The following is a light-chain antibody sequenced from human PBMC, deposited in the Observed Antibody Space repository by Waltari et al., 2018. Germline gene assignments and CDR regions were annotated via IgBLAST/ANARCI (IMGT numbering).Light chain of an antibody. J-gene: IGKJ2*01. Sequence: DIQMTQSPSSLSSSVGDSVSATCRAIQSSTYYLNWYQQKPGKAPQILIYGASSLESGVPSRFSGSGSGIDFTLTISSLLPEDFATYYCQQSYRTPYTFGQGTTLEIK. CDR3: QQSYRTPYT. CDR1: QSSTYY. V-gene: IGKV1-39*01. CDR2: GAS.